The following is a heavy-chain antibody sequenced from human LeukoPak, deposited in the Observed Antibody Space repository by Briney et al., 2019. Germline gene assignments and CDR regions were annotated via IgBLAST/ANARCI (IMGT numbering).Heavy chain of an antibody. Sequence: ASVKVSCKASGYTFTSYYMHWVRQAPGQGLEWMGIINPSGGSTSYAQKFQGRVTMTRDTSTSTVYMELSSLRSEDTAVYYCATDFNTAMALDYWGQGTLVTVSS. V-gene: IGHV1-46*01. D-gene: IGHD5-18*01. J-gene: IGHJ4*02. CDR2: INPSGGST. CDR1: GYTFTSYY. CDR3: ATDFNTAMALDY.